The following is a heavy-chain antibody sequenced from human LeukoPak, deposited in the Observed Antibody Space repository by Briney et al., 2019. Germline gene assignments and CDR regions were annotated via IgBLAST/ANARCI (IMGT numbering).Heavy chain of an antibody. CDR3: ATGYFDSTGSYTVDY. J-gene: IGHJ4*02. CDR1: GFTFSSYA. D-gene: IGHD3-22*01. CDR2: ISGSGGTT. Sequence: GGSLRLSCAASGFTFSSYAMSWVRQAPGKGLEWVSVISGSGGTTHYADSVKGRFTISRDNSKNTLYLQMNSLRAEDTAIYYCATGYFDSTGSYTVDYWGQGTLVTVSS. V-gene: IGHV3-23*01.